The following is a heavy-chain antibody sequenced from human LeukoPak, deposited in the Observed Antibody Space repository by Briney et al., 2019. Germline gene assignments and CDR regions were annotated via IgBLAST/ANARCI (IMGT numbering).Heavy chain of an antibody. CDR1: GSSMRTYY. J-gene: IGHJ4*02. Sequence: SETLSLTCGVSGSSMRTYYWNWIRQPPGKGLEWIGYIYYSGTNNYNPSLKSRVAISIDTSKNQFSLELSSVTAADTAMYYCARGFDDILTGYHRDYYFDSWGQGAPVTVSS. V-gene: IGHV4-59*01. CDR3: ARGFDDILTGYHRDYYFDS. CDR2: IYYSGTN. D-gene: IGHD3-9*01.